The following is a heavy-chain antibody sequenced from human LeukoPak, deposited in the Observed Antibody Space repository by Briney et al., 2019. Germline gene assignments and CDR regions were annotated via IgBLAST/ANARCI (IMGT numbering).Heavy chain of an antibody. CDR2: ISSSSYI. CDR3: AKDIKEYGSGSYYIDY. V-gene: IGHV3-21*04. CDR1: GFTFSSYS. J-gene: IGHJ4*02. D-gene: IGHD3-10*01. Sequence: GGSLRLSCAASGFTFSSYSMNWVRQAPGKGLEWVSSISSSSYIYYADSVKGRFTISRDNAKNSLYLQMNSLRAEDTAVYYCAKDIKEYGSGSYYIDYWGQGTLVTVSS.